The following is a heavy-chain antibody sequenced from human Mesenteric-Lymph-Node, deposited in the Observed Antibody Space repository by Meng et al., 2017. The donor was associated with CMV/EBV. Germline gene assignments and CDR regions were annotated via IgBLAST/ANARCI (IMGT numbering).Heavy chain of an antibody. CDR3: AHRSTSSAGFDY. Sequence: CTFSTFSLGTSGVGVGWIRQPPEKALEWLALIYWDDDERYSPSLKSRLTITKDTSKNQVILTMTNMDPVDTATYYCAHRSTSSAGFDYWGQGTLVTVSS. V-gene: IGHV2-5*02. CDR2: IYWDDDE. J-gene: IGHJ4*02. D-gene: IGHD2-2*01. CDR1: TFSLGTSGVG.